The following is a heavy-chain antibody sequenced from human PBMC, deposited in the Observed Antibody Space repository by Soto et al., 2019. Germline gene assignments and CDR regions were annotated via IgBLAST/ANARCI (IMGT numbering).Heavy chain of an antibody. V-gene: IGHV4-59*01. J-gene: IGHJ4*02. CDR3: ATYDSGGKFDF. D-gene: IGHD3-22*01. CDR2: VYYSGTT. Sequence: SETLSLTCTVSGGSFSSFYLSWIRQPPGKGLEWIGYVYYSGTTNYNPSLKGRVSISVDTSKNQFSLKLTSVTAADTAVYYCATYDSGGKFDFWGLGTLVTVSS. CDR1: GGSFSSFY.